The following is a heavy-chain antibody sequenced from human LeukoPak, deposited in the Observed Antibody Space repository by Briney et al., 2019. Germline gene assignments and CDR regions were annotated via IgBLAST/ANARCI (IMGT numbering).Heavy chain of an antibody. D-gene: IGHD1-26*01. Sequence: GGSLRLSCAASGFTFSSSWMHWVRQAPGKGLVWVSGIGAGGTWTSYADSVKGRFTISKDNAKNTVYLQLSGLRDEDTAVYYCVRESWDSGLWGQGTLVTVSS. CDR3: VRESWDSGL. J-gene: IGHJ4*02. CDR1: GFTFSSSW. V-gene: IGHV3-74*01. CDR2: IGAGGTWT.